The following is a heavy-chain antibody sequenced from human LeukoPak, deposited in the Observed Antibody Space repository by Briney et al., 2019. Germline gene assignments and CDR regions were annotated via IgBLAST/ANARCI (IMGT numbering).Heavy chain of an antibody. CDR2: IYYSGST. CDR1: GGSINFYY. CDR3: ARATSYPEGMDV. J-gene: IGHJ6*03. V-gene: IGHV4-59*01. D-gene: IGHD3-16*01. Sequence: SETLSLTCTVSGGSINFYYWSWIRQPPGKGLEWIGYIYYSGSTNYNPSLKSRVTISVDTSKNQFSLKLSSVTAADTAVYYCARATSYPEGMDVWGKGTTVTISS.